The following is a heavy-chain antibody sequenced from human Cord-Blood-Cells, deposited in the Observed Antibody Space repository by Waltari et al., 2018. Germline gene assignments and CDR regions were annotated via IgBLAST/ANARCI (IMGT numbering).Heavy chain of an antibody. Sequence: QLQLQESGPGLVKPSETLSLTCTVSGGSISSSSYYWGWIRQPPGKGLEWIGSIYYSGSTDYNPSLNSRVTISVDTSKNQFSLKLSSVTAADTAVYYCARPGIVGATRGAFDIWGQGTMVTVSS. CDR1: GGSISSSSYY. D-gene: IGHD1-26*01. V-gene: IGHV4-39*01. CDR2: IYYSGST. J-gene: IGHJ3*02. CDR3: ARPGIVGATRGAFDI.